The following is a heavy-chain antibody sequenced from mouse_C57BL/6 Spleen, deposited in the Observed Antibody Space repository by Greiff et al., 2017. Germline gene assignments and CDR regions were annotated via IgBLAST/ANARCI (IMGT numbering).Heavy chain of an antibody. Sequence: QVQLQQSGPELVKPGASVKISCKASGYAFSSSWMNWVKQRPGKGLEWIGRLYPGDGDTNYNGKFKGKATLTADKSSSTAYMQLSSLTSEDSAVYFCARSHYGSSYPNFDVWGTGTTVTVSS. CDR3: ARSHYGSSYPNFDV. V-gene: IGHV1-82*01. CDR1: GYAFSSSW. D-gene: IGHD1-1*01. CDR2: LYPGDGDT. J-gene: IGHJ1*03.